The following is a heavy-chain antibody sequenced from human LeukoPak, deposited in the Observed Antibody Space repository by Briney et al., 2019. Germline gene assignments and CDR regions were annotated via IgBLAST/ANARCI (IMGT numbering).Heavy chain of an antibody. D-gene: IGHD4-23*01. Sequence: ASVKVSCTASGYTFTSYYMHWVRQAPGQGLEWMGIINPSGGSTSYAQKFQGRVTMTRDTSTSTVYMELSSLRSEDTAVYYCARGPATVVTPYYFDYWGQGTLVTVSS. V-gene: IGHV1-46*01. CDR1: GYTFTSYY. J-gene: IGHJ4*02. CDR2: INPSGGST. CDR3: ARGPATVVTPYYFDY.